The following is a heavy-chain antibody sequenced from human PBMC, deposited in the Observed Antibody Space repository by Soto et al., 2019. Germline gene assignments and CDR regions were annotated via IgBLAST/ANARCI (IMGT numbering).Heavy chain of an antibody. D-gene: IGHD6-19*01. V-gene: IGHV1-69*12. J-gene: IGHJ6*02. CDR1: GGIFSDFS. CDR2: IMPIFGGP. Sequence: QVQLVQSGAEVKKPGSSLKVSCKASGGIFSDFSFSWVRQAPGQGLEWMGGIMPIFGGPDYAQRFRGRVTITADEVTRTACMELRGLTPEVTATYYCASSLRMAGIGNYIYGMAVWGQGTTVTVSS. CDR3: ASSLRMAGIGNYIYGMAV.